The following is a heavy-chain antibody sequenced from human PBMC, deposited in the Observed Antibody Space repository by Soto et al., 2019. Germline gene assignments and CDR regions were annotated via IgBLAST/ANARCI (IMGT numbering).Heavy chain of an antibody. CDR3: AHSEHHYYNSSGYHFLDY. Sequence: SGPTLVNPTQTLTLPCTFSGFSLSTNGVGVGWIRQPPGKALEWLALIYWDDDKRYSPSLKSRLTITKATSKNHVVLTMTNMDPVNTATYYCAHSEHHYYNSSGYHFLDYGGQGTLVPFSS. CDR1: GFSLSTNGVG. J-gene: IGHJ4*02. V-gene: IGHV2-5*02. CDR2: IYWDDDK. D-gene: IGHD3-22*01.